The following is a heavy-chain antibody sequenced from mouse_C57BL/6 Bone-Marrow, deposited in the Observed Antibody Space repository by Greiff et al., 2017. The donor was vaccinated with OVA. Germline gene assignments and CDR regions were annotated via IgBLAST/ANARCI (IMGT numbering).Heavy chain of an antibody. CDR1: GFTFSSYA. CDR3: AREGRGYYDYGEGVYAMDY. J-gene: IGHJ4*01. Sequence: EVKVVESGGGLVKPGGSLKLSCAASGFTFSSYAMSWVRQTPEKRLAWVATISDGGSYTYYPDNVKGRFTISRDNAKNNLYLQMSHLKSEDTAMYYCAREGRGYYDYGEGVYAMDYWGQGTSVTVSS. CDR2: ISDGGSYT. D-gene: IGHD2-4*01. V-gene: IGHV5-4*01.